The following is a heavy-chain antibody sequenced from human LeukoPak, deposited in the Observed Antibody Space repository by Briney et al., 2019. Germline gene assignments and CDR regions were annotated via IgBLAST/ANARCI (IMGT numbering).Heavy chain of an antibody. CDR1: GYTFTSYA. CDR3: ARGYSGYDTPLDS. Sequence: ASVKVSCKASGYTFTSYAMHWVRQAPGQRLEWMGWSNAGSGTTKYSQEFQGRVTITRDTSASTAYMELSSLRSEDMAVYYRARGYSGYDTPLDSWGQGTLVTVSS. J-gene: IGHJ4*02. CDR2: SNAGSGTT. V-gene: IGHV1-3*02. D-gene: IGHD5-12*01.